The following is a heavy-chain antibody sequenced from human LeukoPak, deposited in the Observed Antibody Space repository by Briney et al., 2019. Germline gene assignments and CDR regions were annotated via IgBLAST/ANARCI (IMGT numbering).Heavy chain of an antibody. J-gene: IGHJ4*02. D-gene: IGHD6-13*01. CDR2: IYYSGST. CDR3: ARDIYSSSWTAPYS. CDR1: GGSVSSGYYY. V-gene: IGHV4-61*01. Sequence: SETLSLTCTVSGGSVSSGYYYWSWIRQHAGKGLEWIGYIYYSGSTNHNPSLKSRVTISVDTSKNQFSLKLTSVTAADTDVYYCARDIYSSSWTAPYSWGQGTLVTVSS.